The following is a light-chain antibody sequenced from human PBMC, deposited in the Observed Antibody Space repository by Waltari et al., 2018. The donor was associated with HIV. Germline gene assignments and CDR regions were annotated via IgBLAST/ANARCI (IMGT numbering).Light chain of an antibody. V-gene: IGLV1-40*02. J-gene: IGLJ1*01. Sequence: QSVLTQPPSVSGAPGQRVNISCSNVGALYAVNWYQPLPAAAPTLHLYGDDNRPSGVPDRFAGSKSGTSASLAITGLQPEDEADYYCQSYDSSRGGAYVFGTGTKVTV. CDR3: QSYDSSRGGAYV. CDR1: NVGALYA. CDR2: GDD.